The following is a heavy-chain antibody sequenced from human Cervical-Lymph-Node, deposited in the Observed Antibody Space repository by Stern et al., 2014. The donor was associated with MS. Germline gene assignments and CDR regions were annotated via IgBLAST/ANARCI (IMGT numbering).Heavy chain of an antibody. V-gene: IGHV1-18*01. CDR3: ARGLLGSENAFDI. CDR2: IISYNGNT. J-gene: IGHJ3*02. Sequence: QVQLVQSGAYFNHPFSSVKVSCNSSFYTFTIYFIIFFLHSPLQFLYFILFIISYNGNTNYAQKLQGRVTMTTDTSTSTAYMELRSLRSDDTAVYYCARGLLGSENAFDIWGQGTMVTVSS. CDR1: FYTFTIYF. D-gene: IGHD2-15*01.